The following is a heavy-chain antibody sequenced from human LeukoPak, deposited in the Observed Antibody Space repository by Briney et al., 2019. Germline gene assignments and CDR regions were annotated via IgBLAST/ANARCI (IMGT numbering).Heavy chain of an antibody. V-gene: IGHV3-7*01. J-gene: IGHJ5*01. CDR2: IKGDGNEK. CDR3: AKEGAYPIITYDS. D-gene: IGHD3-10*01. CDR1: GFSFSRYW. Sequence: QPGGSLRLSCAASGFSFSRYWMNWVRQAPGKGLEWVANIKGDGNEKNYVDSVKGRFSISRDSARNSLYLQMDSLRAEDTAVYYCAKEGAYPIITYDSWGQGALVSVSS.